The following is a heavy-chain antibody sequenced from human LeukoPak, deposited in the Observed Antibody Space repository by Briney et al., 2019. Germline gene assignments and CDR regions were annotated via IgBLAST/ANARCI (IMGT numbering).Heavy chain of an antibody. CDR3: ASGYDLPY. CDR2: ISRSGSTI. D-gene: IGHD5-12*01. J-gene: IGHJ4*02. Sequence: GGSLRLSCAASTFTFSSYEMNWVRQAPGKGLEWISYISRSGSTIYYADSVRGRFTISRDNAKNSLYLQMNSLRAEDTAVYYRASGYDLPYWGQGTLVTVSS. CDR1: TFTFSSYE. V-gene: IGHV3-48*03.